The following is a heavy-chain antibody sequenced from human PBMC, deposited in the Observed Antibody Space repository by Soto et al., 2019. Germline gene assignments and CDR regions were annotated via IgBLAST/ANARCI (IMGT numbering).Heavy chain of an antibody. CDR2: IYYSGST. D-gene: IGHD3-16*01. V-gene: IGHV4-31*03. CDR3: ARLRPDAFDI. Sequence: PSETLSLTCTVSGGSISSGTYYWSWIRQHPEKGLEWIGYIYYSGSTYSNPSLKSRVTISVDTSKNQFSLTLSSVTAADTAVYYCARLRPDAFDIWGQGTMVTVSS. J-gene: IGHJ3*02. CDR1: GGSISSGTYY.